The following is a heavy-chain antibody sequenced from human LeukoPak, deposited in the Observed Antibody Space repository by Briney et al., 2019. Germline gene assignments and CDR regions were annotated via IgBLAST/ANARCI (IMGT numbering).Heavy chain of an antibody. J-gene: IGHJ4*02. Sequence: SETLSLTCTVSGGSISSYYWSWIRQPAGKGLEWIGRIYATGSTNYNPSLKSRVTMSVDTSKNQFSLNLNSVTAADTAVYYRASVGYSSGWYPLDYWGQGTLATVSS. CDR3: ASVGYSSGWYPLDY. V-gene: IGHV4-4*07. CDR1: GGSISSYY. D-gene: IGHD6-19*01. CDR2: IYATGST.